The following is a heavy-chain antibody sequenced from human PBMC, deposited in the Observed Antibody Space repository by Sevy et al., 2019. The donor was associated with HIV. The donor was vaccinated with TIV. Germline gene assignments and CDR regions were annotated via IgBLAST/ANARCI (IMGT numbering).Heavy chain of an antibody. J-gene: IGHJ4*02. CDR3: ARGKSGYGYALNY. CDR2: IHSDDTT. Sequence: GGSLRLSCAASGFTVNSNYMTWVRQAPGKGLEGVSVIHSDDTTYHADSVTDRFTISSDNFKNTLYLHMSSLRAEDTAVYYCARGKSGYGYALNYWGQGTLVTVSS. V-gene: IGHV3-66*01. CDR1: GFTVNSNY. D-gene: IGHD5-18*01.